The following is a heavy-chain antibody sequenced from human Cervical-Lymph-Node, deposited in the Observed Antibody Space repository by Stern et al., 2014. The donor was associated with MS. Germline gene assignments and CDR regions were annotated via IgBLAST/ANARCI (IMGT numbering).Heavy chain of an antibody. CDR3: ATSAGFYSAMDV. CDR1: GGPFSTSA. D-gene: IGHD2-21*01. J-gene: IGHJ6*02. V-gene: IGHV1-69*01. Sequence: LQLVESGAEVKKPGSSVKVSCRTSGGPFSTSAFSWIRQAPGPGLELLGAIILIFGPATYAQRFQGRVTISAHESTNTAYMELSSLRSEDTAVYYCATSAGFYSAMDVWGPGTTVAVSS. CDR2: IILIFGPA.